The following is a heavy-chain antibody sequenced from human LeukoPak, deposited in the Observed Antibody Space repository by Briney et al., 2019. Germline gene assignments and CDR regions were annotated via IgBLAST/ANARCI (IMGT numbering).Heavy chain of an antibody. Sequence: PGGSLRLSCAASGFTFSSYGMHWVRQAPGKGLEWVAVISYDGSNKYYADSVKGRFTISRDNSKNTLYLQMNSLRAEDTAVYYCARGTQGYCSNGVCYDGYQAAWGQGTLVTVSS. CDR1: GFTFSSYG. V-gene: IGHV3-30-3*01. J-gene: IGHJ5*02. CDR2: ISYDGSNK. D-gene: IGHD2-8*01. CDR3: ARGTQGYCSNGVCYDGYQAA.